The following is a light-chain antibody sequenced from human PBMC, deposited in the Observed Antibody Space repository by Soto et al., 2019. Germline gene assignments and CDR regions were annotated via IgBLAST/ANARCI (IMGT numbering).Light chain of an antibody. CDR2: GSS. V-gene: IGKV3-15*01. J-gene: IGKJ5*01. CDR3: QQYNRWPQIT. CDR1: QSFSSH. Sequence: IVLTQSPGTLSLSPVDRATLSCRASQSFSSHFLAWYQQKPGQAPRLLIYGSSTRATGIPDRFSGSGSETQYTLTISSLQSEDFAVYYCQQYNRWPQITFGQGTRLEIK.